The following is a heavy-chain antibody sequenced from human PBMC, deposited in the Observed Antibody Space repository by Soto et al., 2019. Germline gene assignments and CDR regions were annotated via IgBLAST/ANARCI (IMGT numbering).Heavy chain of an antibody. CDR3: AREGGTMVRGVIIKINWFDP. D-gene: IGHD3-10*01. CDR1: GYTFTSYY. V-gene: IGHV1-46*01. J-gene: IGHJ5*02. CDR2: INPSGGST. Sequence: ASVKVSCKASGYTFTSYYMHWVRQAPGQGLEWMGIINPSGGSTSYAQKFQGRVTMTRDTSTSTVYMELSSLRSEDTAVYYCAREGGTMVRGVIIKINWFDPWGQGTLVTAPQ.